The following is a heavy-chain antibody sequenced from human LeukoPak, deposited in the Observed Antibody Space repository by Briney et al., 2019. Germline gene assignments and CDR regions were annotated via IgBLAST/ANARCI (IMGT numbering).Heavy chain of an antibody. CDR3: ARPELPGWSVLFDF. D-gene: IGHD2-15*01. CDR1: GFTFSSYG. J-gene: IGHJ4*02. V-gene: IGHV3-23*01. Sequence: GGTLRLSCAASGFTFSSYGMSWVRQAPGKGLEWVSAISGSGGSTYYADSVKGRFTISRDNSKNTLYLQMNSLRVDDTAVYYCARPELPGWSVLFDFWGQGTLVTVSS. CDR2: ISGSGGST.